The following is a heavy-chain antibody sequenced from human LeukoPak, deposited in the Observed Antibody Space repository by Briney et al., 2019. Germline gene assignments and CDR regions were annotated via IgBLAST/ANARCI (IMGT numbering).Heavy chain of an antibody. J-gene: IGHJ5*02. D-gene: IGHD1-26*01. CDR2: TYYRSKWSS. Sequence: SQTLSLTCVISGDSVSSSASWNWIRQSPSRGLEWLGRTYYRSKWSSEYATSVKSRITINADTSKNQFSLQLDSVIPDDTAVYYCARDADSSNEWGPFDPWGQGILVTVSS. CDR1: GDSVSSSAS. V-gene: IGHV6-1*01. CDR3: ARDADSSNEWGPFDP.